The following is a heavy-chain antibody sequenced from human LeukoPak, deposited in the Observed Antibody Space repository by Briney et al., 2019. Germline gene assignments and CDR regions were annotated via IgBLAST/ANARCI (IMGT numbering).Heavy chain of an antibody. CDR1: GFTFSIYS. Sequence: PGGSLRLSCAASGFTFSIYSMNWVRQAPGKGLEWVSYIGGSSGTVYYADSVKGRFTVSRDNAENSLYLQMNSLRDEDTAVYYCAGDRDGYNPYYFDYWGQGTLVTVSS. J-gene: IGHJ4*02. V-gene: IGHV3-48*02. CDR3: AGDRDGYNPYYFDY. CDR2: IGGSSGTV. D-gene: IGHD5-24*01.